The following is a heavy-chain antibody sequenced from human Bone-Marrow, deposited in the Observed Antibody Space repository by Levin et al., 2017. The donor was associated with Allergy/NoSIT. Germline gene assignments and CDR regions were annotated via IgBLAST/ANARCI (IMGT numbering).Heavy chain of an antibody. J-gene: IGHJ6*02. Sequence: LSLTCAASGFTFSSSWMSWVRQAPGKGLEWVANIRQDESDKYYVDSVKGRFTISRDNAKNSLYLQMNSLRAEDTAVYYCARDYSSNWYTGPRFAMDVWGQGTTVTVSS. D-gene: IGHD6-13*01. V-gene: IGHV3-7*01. CDR3: ARDYSSNWYTGPRFAMDV. CDR2: IRQDESDK. CDR1: GFTFSSSW.